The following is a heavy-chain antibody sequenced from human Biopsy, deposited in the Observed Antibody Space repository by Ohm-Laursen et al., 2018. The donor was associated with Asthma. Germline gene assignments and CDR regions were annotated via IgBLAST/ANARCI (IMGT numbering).Heavy chain of an antibody. D-gene: IGHD6-19*01. CDR1: RFTYE. Sequence: SLRLSCSASRFTYEMHWVRQAPGKGLEWVAVISYDGSSIYYADSVKGRFTISRDNSKNTLSLQMNSLTAGDTAVYYCAREGVAGTHIEDWGQGTLVTVSS. CDR2: ISYDGSSI. CDR3: AREGVAGTHIED. J-gene: IGHJ4*02. V-gene: IGHV3-30-3*01.